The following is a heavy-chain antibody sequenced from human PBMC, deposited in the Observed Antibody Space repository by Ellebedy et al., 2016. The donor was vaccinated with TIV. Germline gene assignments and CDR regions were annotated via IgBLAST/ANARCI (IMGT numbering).Heavy chain of an antibody. CDR3: ARGGAWRGSGNPMDY. V-gene: IGHV1-18*01. J-gene: IGHJ4*02. D-gene: IGHD3-10*01. Sequence: AASVKVSCKTSGYTFTTYGISWVRQAPAQRLEWMGWIGPDNGDTKYAQNLQGRVTMTTDTSMSTAYMELRSLKSDDTAVYYCARGGAWRGSGNPMDYWGQGTLVTVSS. CDR1: GYTFTTYG. CDR2: IGPDNGDT.